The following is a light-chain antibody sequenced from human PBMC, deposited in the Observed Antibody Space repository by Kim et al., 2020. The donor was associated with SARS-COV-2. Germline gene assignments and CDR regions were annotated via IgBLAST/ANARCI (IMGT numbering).Light chain of an antibody. CDR3: AAWDDSLNGVV. V-gene: IGLV1-44*01. J-gene: IGLJ2*01. CDR1: SDDIGSNT. CDR2: SNN. Sequence: GQRVTISCSGRSDDIGSNTVTWSQKHPGTAPKLLIYSNNQRPSGVPDRFSGSKSGTSASLAISGLQSEDEADYYCAAWDDSLNGVVFGGGTQLTVL.